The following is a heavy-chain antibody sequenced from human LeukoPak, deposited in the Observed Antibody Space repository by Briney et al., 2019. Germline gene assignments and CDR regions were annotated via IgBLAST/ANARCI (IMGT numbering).Heavy chain of an antibody. CDR2: ISYDGSNK. Sequence: PGRSLSLSCAASGFTFSSYGMHWVRQAPGKGLEWVAVISYDGSNKYYADSVKGRFTISRDNSKNTLYLQMNSLRAEDTAVYYCAKVPDSSGYTYFYYGMDVWGQGTTVTVSS. V-gene: IGHV3-30*18. D-gene: IGHD3-22*01. CDR1: GFTFSSYG. CDR3: AKVPDSSGYTYFYYGMDV. J-gene: IGHJ6*02.